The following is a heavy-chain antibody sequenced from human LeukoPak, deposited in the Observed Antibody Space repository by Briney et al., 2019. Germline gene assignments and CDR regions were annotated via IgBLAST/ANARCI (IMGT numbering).Heavy chain of an antibody. CDR3: AKNLLRYFEGLMDV. Sequence: GGSLRLSCAASGFTFNDYYMSWIRQAPGKGLEWVAGISYDGSNEYYVESVKGRFTISRDNAKNTLYLQMDSLRPEDTAVYYCAKNLLRYFEGLMDVCGQGTTVIVSS. CDR2: ISYDGSNE. D-gene: IGHD3-9*01. J-gene: IGHJ6*02. CDR1: GFTFNDYY. V-gene: IGHV3-30*18.